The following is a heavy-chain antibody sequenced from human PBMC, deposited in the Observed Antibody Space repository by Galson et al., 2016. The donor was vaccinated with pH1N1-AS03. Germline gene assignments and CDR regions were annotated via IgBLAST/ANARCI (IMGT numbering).Heavy chain of an antibody. V-gene: IGHV4-39*07. Sequence: TLSLTCSVSGDSVISKNYYWGWVRQPPGKGLEWIGSISFRGSSYYNPSLKSRVRISIDESNNQFSLDLNSVTAADTALYYCVMDTPTWMRFDYWGQGVLVIVSS. D-gene: IGHD1-1*01. J-gene: IGHJ4*02. CDR2: ISFRGSS. CDR1: GDSVISKNYY. CDR3: VMDTPTWMRFDY.